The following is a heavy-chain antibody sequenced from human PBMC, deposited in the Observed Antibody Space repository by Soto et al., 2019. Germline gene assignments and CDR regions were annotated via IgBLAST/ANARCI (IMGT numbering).Heavy chain of an antibody. Sequence: QVQLVQSGAEVKKPGSSVKVSCKASGGTFSNYPISWVRQAPGQGLEWMGGSIPICGTVNYAQKFQGRVTVTADESTSTAYMELSSLRFEDTAVYYCARGNHRWIQLWYFDLWGRGTLFTVSS. J-gene: IGHJ2*01. CDR3: ARGNHRWIQLWYFDL. V-gene: IGHV1-69*12. CDR2: SIPICGTV. D-gene: IGHD5-18*01. CDR1: GGTFSNYP.